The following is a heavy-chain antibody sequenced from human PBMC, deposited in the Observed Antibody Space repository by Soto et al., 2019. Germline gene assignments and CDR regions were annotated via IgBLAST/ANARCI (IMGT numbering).Heavy chain of an antibody. D-gene: IGHD6-19*01. J-gene: IGHJ4*02. Sequence: PGGSLRLSCAASGFTFSSYGMHWVRQAPGKGLEWVAVIWYDGSNKYYADSVKGRFTISRDNSKNTLYLQMNSLRAEDTAVYYCARGSGGWYRSYYFDYWGQGTLVTVSS. CDR1: GFTFSSYG. CDR2: IWYDGSNK. CDR3: ARGSGGWYRSYYFDY. V-gene: IGHV3-33*01.